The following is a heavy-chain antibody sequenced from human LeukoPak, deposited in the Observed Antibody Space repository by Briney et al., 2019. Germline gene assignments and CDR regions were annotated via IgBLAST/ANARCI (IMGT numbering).Heavy chain of an antibody. CDR1: GDSISSYY. D-gene: IGHD4-17*01. Sequence: TSETLSLTCTVSGDSISSYYWSWIRQPPGKGLEWIGYIYYSGSTNYNPSLKSRVTISVDTSKNQFSLKLSSVTAADTAVYYCARDRGDYDYWGQGTLVTVSS. J-gene: IGHJ4*02. CDR3: ARDRGDYDY. CDR2: IYYSGST. V-gene: IGHV4-59*01.